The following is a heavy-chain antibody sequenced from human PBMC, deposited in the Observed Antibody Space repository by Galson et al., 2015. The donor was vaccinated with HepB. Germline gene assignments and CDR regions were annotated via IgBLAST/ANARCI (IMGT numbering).Heavy chain of an antibody. CDR1: GFTFSDYY. J-gene: IGHJ4*02. CDR2: ISSSSSYT. V-gene: IGHV3-11*06. D-gene: IGHD4/OR15-4a*01. CDR3: ARTMVTEGNFDY. Sequence: SLRLSCAASGFTFSDYYMSWIRQAPGKGLEWVSYISSSSSYTNYADSVKGRFTISRDNAKDSLYLQMNSLRAEDTAVYYCARTMVTEGNFDYWGQGTLVTVSS.